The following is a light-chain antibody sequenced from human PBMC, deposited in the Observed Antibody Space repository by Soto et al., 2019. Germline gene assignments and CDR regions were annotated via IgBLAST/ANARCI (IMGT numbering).Light chain of an antibody. J-gene: IGKJ1*01. V-gene: IGKV3-11*01. CDR2: GAS. CDR1: QSVNSR. Sequence: EIVLTQSPGTLSLSAGERATLSRRASQSVNSRLAWYQHKPGQAPRLLISGASSRATGIPDRFSGSGSATDFTLTISSLEPEDFAVYYCQQRSSWPPTFGQGTKVDIK. CDR3: QQRSSWPPT.